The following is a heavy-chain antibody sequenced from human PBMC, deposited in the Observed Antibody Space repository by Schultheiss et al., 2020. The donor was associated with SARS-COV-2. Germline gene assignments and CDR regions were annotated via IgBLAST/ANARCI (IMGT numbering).Heavy chain of an antibody. Sequence: GGSLRLSCAASGFTFDDYAMHWVRQAPGKGLEWVANIKQDGSEKYYADSVKGRFTISRDNSKNTLYLQMNSLRAEDTAVYYCARDRGIAVAGIEDYWGQGTLVTVSS. V-gene: IGHV3-7*01. D-gene: IGHD6-19*01. CDR3: ARDRGIAVAGIEDY. CDR1: GFTFDDYA. J-gene: IGHJ4*02. CDR2: IKQDGSEK.